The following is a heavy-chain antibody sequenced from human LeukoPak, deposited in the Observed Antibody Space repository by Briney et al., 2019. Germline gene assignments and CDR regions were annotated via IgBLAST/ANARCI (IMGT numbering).Heavy chain of an antibody. CDR2: INHSGST. CDR3: ARAYVYYGSGSYYNY. D-gene: IGHD3-10*01. Sequence: SETLSLTCAVYGGSFSGYYWSWIRQPPGKGLEWIGEINHSGSTNYNPSLKGRVTISVDTSKNQFSLKLSSVTAADTAVYYCARAYVYYGSGSYYNYWGQGTLVTVSS. V-gene: IGHV4-34*01. J-gene: IGHJ4*02. CDR1: GGSFSGYY.